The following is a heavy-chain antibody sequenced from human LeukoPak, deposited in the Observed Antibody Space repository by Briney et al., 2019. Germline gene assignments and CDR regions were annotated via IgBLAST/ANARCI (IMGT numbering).Heavy chain of an antibody. J-gene: IGHJ3*02. V-gene: IGHV3-30-3*01. D-gene: IGHD2-15*01. CDR3: ARETYCSGGSCYSNPTGAFDI. CDR2: ISYDGSNK. CDR1: GFTFSSYA. Sequence: PGGFLRLSCAASGFTFSSYAMHWVRQAPGKGLEWVAVISYDGSNKYYADSVKGRFTISRDNSKNTLYLQMNSLRAEDTAVYYCARETYCSGGSCYSNPTGAFDIWGQGTMVTVSS.